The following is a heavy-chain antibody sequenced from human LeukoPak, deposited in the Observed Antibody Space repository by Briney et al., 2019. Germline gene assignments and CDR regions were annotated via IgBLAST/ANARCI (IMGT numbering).Heavy chain of an antibody. CDR2: IIPILGIA. CDR3: AATYYYDSSGYYYFDY. D-gene: IGHD3-22*01. J-gene: IGHJ4*02. V-gene: IGHV1-69*04. CDR1: GGTLRSYA. Sequence: ASVKVSCKASGGTLRSYAISWLRQAPGQGLEWMGRIIPILGIANYAQKFQGRVTITADKSTSTAYMELSSLRSEDTAVYYCAATYYYDSSGYYYFDYWGQGTLVAVSS.